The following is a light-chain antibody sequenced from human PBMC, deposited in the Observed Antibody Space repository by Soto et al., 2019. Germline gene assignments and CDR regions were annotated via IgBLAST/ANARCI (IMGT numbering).Light chain of an antibody. J-gene: IGKJ1*01. Sequence: EIVFAHSAVTLSVSAVERATLSCRAIQSVRNNYIAWYQQKRGQAPRVLIYDASSRATGIPDRLTGGGSGTDFILTVSRLEPEYFAVYNCQQYGSSPPWAFGQGTKVDIK. CDR3: QQYGSSPPWA. CDR1: QSVRNNY. V-gene: IGKV3-20*01. CDR2: DAS.